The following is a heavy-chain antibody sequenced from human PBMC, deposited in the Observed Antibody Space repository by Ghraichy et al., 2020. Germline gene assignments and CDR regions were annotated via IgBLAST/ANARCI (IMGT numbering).Heavy chain of an antibody. J-gene: IGHJ4*02. D-gene: IGHD4-17*01. CDR2: INHSGST. V-gene: IGHV4-34*01. CDR3: ARGFDYADLAFDY. Sequence: SETLSLTCAVYGGSFSGYYWSWIRQPPGKGLEWIGEINHSGSTNYNPSLKSRVTISVDTSKNQFSLKLSSVTAADTAVYYCARGFDYADLAFDYWGQGTLVTVTS. CDR1: GGSFSGYY.